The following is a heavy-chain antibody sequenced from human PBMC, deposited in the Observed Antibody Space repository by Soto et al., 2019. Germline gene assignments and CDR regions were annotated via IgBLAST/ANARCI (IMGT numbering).Heavy chain of an antibody. J-gene: IGHJ5*02. D-gene: IGHD3-3*01. CDR2: ISAYNGNT. Sequence: QVQLVQSGAEAKKPGASVKVSCKASGYTFTSYGISWVRQVPGQGLEWMGWISAYNGNTNYAQKLQGRVTMTTDTSTSTGYMELRSLRSDDTAVYYCARALYDFWIGYHGAGQLRFDPWGQGTLVTVSS. CDR3: ARALYDFWIGYHGAGQLRFDP. V-gene: IGHV1-18*01. CDR1: GYTFTSYG.